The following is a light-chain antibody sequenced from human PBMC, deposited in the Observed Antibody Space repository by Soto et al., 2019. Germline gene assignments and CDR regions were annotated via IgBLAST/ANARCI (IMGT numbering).Light chain of an antibody. Sequence: QSVLTQPPSVSLAPGQTVIMSCSGSSSNLGAPYDVNWFRQLPGTVPRLLIYGNNNRPSGVPDRFSGSKSGTSASLAITGLQAEDEADYYCQSYDSSLSGYVFGTGTKVTVL. J-gene: IGLJ1*01. CDR1: SSNLGAPYD. CDR3: QSYDSSLSGYV. CDR2: GNN. V-gene: IGLV1-40*01.